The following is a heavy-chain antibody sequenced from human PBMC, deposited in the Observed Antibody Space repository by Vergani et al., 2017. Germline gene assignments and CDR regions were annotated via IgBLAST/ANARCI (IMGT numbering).Heavy chain of an antibody. CDR2: ILHRGGA. CDR3: ARTQSFILRECYLAL. CDR1: GGSITSSSYY. J-gene: IGHJ4*02. V-gene: IGHV4-39*01. Sequence: QLHLQESGPGLVKPSATLSLTCTVSGGSITSSSYYWGWIRQPPGKGMEWIGNILHRGGAYYNPALKGRVTISVDTSKNQFSLEVTSVTAADTAIYFCARTQSFILRECYLALWGQGTLVTVSS. D-gene: IGHD3-3*01.